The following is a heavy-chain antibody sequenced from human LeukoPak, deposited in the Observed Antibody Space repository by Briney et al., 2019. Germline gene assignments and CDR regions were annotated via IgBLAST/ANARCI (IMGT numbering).Heavy chain of an antibody. CDR1: GFTFSDYY. CDR2: ISSSGSTI. V-gene: IGHV3-11*04. J-gene: IGHJ5*02. D-gene: IGHD2-2*02. Sequence: PGGSLRLSCAASGFTFSDYYMSWIRQAPGKGLEWVSYISSSGSTIYYADSVKGRFTISRDNAKNSLYLQMNSLRAEDTAVYYCARASDIVVVPAAIGGFDPWGQGTLVTVSS. CDR3: ARASDIVVVPAAIGGFDP.